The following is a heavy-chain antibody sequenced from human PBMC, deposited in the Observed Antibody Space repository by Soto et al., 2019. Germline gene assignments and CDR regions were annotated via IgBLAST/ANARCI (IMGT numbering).Heavy chain of an antibody. CDR2: TYYRSKWYN. V-gene: IGHV6-1*01. CDR3: AREPRLAEDYSNRVNLFDP. D-gene: IGHD4-4*01. J-gene: IGHJ5*02. Sequence: SQTLSLTCAISGDSVSSNSAAWNWIRQSPSRGLEWLGRTYYRSKWYNDYAVSVKSRITINPDTSKNQFSLQLNSVTPEDTAVYYCAREPRLAEDYSNRVNLFDPWGQGTLVTVSS. CDR1: GDSVSSNSAA.